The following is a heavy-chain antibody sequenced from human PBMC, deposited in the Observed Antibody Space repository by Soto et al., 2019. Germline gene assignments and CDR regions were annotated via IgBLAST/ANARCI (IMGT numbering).Heavy chain of an antibody. D-gene: IGHD2-2*01. V-gene: IGHV3-33*01. J-gene: IGHJ3*02. CDR3: ARDLVRKRPEYQLLWDAFDI. Sequence: GGSLRLSCAASGFTFSSYGMHWVRQAPGKGLEWVAVIWYDGSNKYYADSVKGRFTISRDNSKNTLYLQMNSLRAEDTAVYYCARDLVRKRPEYQLLWDAFDIWGQGTMVTVSS. CDR2: IWYDGSNK. CDR1: GFTFSSYG.